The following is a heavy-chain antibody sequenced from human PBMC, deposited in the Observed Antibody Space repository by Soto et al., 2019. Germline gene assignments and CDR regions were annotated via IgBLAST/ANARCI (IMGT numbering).Heavy chain of an antibody. CDR1: GFTFSSYE. V-gene: IGHV3-48*03. Sequence: PGGSLRLSCAAFGFTFSSYEMNWVRQAPGKGLEWVSYISSSGSTIYYADSVKGRFTISRDNAKNSLYLQMNSLRAEDTAVYYCARVKWLAARPKEDWFDPWGQGTLVTVSS. D-gene: IGHD6-6*01. CDR3: ARVKWLAARPKEDWFDP. CDR2: ISSSGSTI. J-gene: IGHJ5*02.